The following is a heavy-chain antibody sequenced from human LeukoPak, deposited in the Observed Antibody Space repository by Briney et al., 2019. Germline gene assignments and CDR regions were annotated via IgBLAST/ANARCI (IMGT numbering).Heavy chain of an antibody. CDR3: ATVGVVVPTSMNYYYMHI. CDR2: IYDSGNT. Sequence: SETLSLTCTMSAGSFPNYWSWVRQPPGKGLEWIAYIYDSGNTIYNASLESRVTASIDRSRKQISLQMSFVTAADTAVYYCATVGVVVPTSMNYYYMHIWGKGTTVTASS. CDR1: AGSFPNY. V-gene: IGHV4-59*01. J-gene: IGHJ6*03. D-gene: IGHD2-21*01.